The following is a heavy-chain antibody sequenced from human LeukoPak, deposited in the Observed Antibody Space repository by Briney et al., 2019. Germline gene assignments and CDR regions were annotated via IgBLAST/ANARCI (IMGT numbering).Heavy chain of an antibody. CDR1: GFTFSSYW. V-gene: IGHV3-7*01. D-gene: IGHD5-24*01. J-gene: IGHJ6*03. Sequence: GGSLRLSCAASGFTFSSYWMTWVRQAPGKGLEWVANIKQDGSEKYYVDSVKGRFTISRDNAKNSLYLQMNSLRAEDTAVYYCARTRVGYNLRDYYYYYMDVWGKGTTVTISS. CDR2: IKQDGSEK. CDR3: ARTRVGYNLRDYYYYYMDV.